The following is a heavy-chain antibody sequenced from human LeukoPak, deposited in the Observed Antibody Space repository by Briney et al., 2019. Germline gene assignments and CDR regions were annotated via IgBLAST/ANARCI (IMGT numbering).Heavy chain of an antibody. V-gene: IGHV1-2*02. CDR2: INPNSGGT. J-gene: IGHJ4*02. CDR3: ARGGWVRGVITRNGLDY. CDR1: GYTFTGYY. D-gene: IGHD3-10*01. Sequence: ASVEVSCKASGYTFTGYYMHWVRQAPGQGLEWMGWINPNSGGTSYAQKFQGRVTMTRDTSISTAYMDLSSLRSDDTAVYYCARGGWVRGVITRNGLDYWGQGTLVTVSS.